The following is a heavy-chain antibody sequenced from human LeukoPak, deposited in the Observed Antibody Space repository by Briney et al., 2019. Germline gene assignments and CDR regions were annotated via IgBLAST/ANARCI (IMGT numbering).Heavy chain of an antibody. V-gene: IGHV3-23*01. Sequence: PGGSLRLSCAASGFTFSTYAMSWVRQAPGKGLEWVSDISGSGGRTYYADAVKGRFTISRDNSKNTLYLQMNSLRAEDTAVYYCAKGGYSNGRYYYYYMDVWGEGTTVTVSS. CDR2: ISGSGGRT. D-gene: IGHD5-18*01. CDR3: AKGGYSNGRYYYYYMDV. CDR1: GFTFSTYA. J-gene: IGHJ6*03.